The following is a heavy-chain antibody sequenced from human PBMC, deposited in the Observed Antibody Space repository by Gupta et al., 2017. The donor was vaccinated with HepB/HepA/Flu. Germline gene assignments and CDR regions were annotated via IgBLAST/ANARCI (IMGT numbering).Heavy chain of an antibody. D-gene: IGHD1/OR15-1a*01. CDR3: ATVSEHLGTNDY. CDR2: IYSGGRT. Sequence: EVQLVDHGGGLIKRGGSLRLSGSASGLPVGSASMTWVRQAPGKGLEWVSVIYSGGRTYYADAVKGRFTISRDNSKNTLYLQMNSLRAEDTAVYYCATVSEHLGTNDYWGQGTLVTVSS. CDR1: GLPVGSAS. J-gene: IGHJ4*02. V-gene: IGHV3-53*01.